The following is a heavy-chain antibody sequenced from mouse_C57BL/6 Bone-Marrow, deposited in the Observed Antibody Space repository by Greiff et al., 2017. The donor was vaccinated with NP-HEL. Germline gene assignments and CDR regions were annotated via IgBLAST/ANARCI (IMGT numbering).Heavy chain of an antibody. CDR2: IRNKANGYTT. V-gene: IGHV7-3*01. D-gene: IGHD2-1*01. CDR3: ARYHGNYDWYFDV. Sequence: EVKLQESGGGLVQPGGSLSLSCAASGFTFTDYYMSWVRQPPGQALEWLGFIRNKANGYTTEYSVSVQGRFTIYRATSQIILYLQMNALRAEDSATYYCARYHGNYDWYFDVWGKGTTVTVSS. J-gene: IGHJ1*03. CDR1: GFTFTDYY.